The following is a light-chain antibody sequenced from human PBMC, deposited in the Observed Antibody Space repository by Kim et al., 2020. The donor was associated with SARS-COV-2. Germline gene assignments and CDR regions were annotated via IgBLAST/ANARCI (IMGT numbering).Light chain of an antibody. CDR1: KLGDKY. J-gene: IGLJ3*02. Sequence: SYELTQPPSVSVSPGQTASITCSGDKLGDKYACWYQQTPGQSPVLVIYQDSTRPSGIPERFSGSNSGNTATLTINGTQAMDEADYYCQAWDSSTAWVFGGGTQLTVL. CDR2: QDS. V-gene: IGLV3-1*01. CDR3: QAWDSSTAWV.